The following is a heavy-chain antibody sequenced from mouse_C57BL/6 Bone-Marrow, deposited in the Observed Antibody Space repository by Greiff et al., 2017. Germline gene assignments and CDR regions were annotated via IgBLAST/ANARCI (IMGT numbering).Heavy chain of an antibody. D-gene: IGHD3-1*01. CDR1: GYAFSSSW. J-gene: IGHJ2*01. Sequence: VQLQQSGPELVKPGASVKISCTASGYAFSSSWMNWVKQRPGKGLEWIGRIYPGDGDTNYNGKFKGKATLTADKSSSTAYMQLSSLTSEDSAVYFCARKGTGGAYFDYWGQGTTLTVSS. CDR3: ARKGTGGAYFDY. CDR2: IYPGDGDT. V-gene: IGHV1-82*01.